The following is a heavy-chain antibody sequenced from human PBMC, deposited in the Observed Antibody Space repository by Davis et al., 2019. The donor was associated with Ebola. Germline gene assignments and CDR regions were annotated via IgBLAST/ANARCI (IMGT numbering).Heavy chain of an antibody. D-gene: IGHD1-1*01. Sequence: MPSETLSLTCTVSGASISGYYWTWIRQPPGKGLEWIGYIYYSGRTEYNPSLKSRVTISVDTSKNQFSLKLSSVTAADTAVYYCTTVNDYGMDVRGQGTTVTVSS. CDR1: GASISGYY. CDR2: IYYSGRT. V-gene: IGHV4-59*01. CDR3: TTVNDYGMDV. J-gene: IGHJ6*02.